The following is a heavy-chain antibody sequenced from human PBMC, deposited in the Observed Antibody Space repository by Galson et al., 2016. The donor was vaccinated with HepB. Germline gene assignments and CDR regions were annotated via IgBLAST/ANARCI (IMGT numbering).Heavy chain of an antibody. Sequence: QSGAEVKKPGESLKISCKGSGYNFTSYWIGWVRQMPGKGLEWMGIINPRDSEIRYSPSFQGQVTISADKSISTAYLQWSSLKASDTAVYYCARLGTTVTPIDYWGQGTLVTVSS. J-gene: IGHJ4*02. V-gene: IGHV5-51*01. CDR1: GYNFTSYW. D-gene: IGHD4-17*01. CDR3: ARLGTTVTPIDY. CDR2: INPRDSEI.